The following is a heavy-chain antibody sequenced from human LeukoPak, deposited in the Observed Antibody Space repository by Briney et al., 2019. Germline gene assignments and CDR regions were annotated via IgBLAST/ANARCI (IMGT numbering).Heavy chain of an antibody. J-gene: IGHJ3*02. Sequence: PSETLSLTCTVSGGSISSSSYYWGWIRQPPGKGLEWIGSIYYSGSTYYNPSLKSRVTISVDTSKNQFSLKLSSVTAADTAVYYCARVSDSSGYDDAFDIWGQGTMVTVSS. CDR3: ARVSDSSGYDDAFDI. CDR1: GGSISSSSYY. V-gene: IGHV4-39*01. D-gene: IGHD3-22*01. CDR2: IYYSGST.